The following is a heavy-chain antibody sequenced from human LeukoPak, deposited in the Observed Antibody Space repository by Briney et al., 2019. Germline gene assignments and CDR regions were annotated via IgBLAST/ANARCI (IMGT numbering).Heavy chain of an antibody. Sequence: GASVKVSCKASGYTFTSYGISWVRQAPGQGLEWMGWINPNSGGTNYAQKFQGRVTMTRDTSISTAYMELSRLRSDDTAVYYCARQSSRLYYDFWSGYYYWFDPWGQGTLVTVSS. D-gene: IGHD3-3*01. CDR1: GYTFTSYG. J-gene: IGHJ5*02. V-gene: IGHV1-2*02. CDR3: ARQSSRLYYDFWSGYYYWFDP. CDR2: INPNSGGT.